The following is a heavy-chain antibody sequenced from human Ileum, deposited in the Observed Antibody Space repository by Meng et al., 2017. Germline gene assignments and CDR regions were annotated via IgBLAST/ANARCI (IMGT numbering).Heavy chain of an antibody. Sequence: SETLSLTCTVSGRSISNYYWNWIRQPAGKGLEWIGRIYSTGSTNYNPSLKSRVTMSVDTSKQQFSLELRSVTAADTAVYYCARAHPYYDSSGYAFDIWGQGTMVTVSS. V-gene: IGHV4-4*07. CDR2: IYSTGST. CDR1: GRSISNYY. J-gene: IGHJ3*02. D-gene: IGHD3-22*01. CDR3: ARAHPYYDSSGYAFDI.